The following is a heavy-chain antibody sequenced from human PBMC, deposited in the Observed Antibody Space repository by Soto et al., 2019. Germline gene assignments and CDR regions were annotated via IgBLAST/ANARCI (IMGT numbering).Heavy chain of an antibody. V-gene: IGHV4-34*01. J-gene: IGHJ3*02. Sequence: QVQLQQWGAGLLKPSETLSLTCAVYGGSFSGYYWSWIRQPPGKGLEWIGEINHSGSTNYNPSLKSRVTISVDTSKNQFSLKLSSVTAADTAVYCCAIVGRRALAFDIWGQGTMVTVSS. D-gene: IGHD1-26*01. CDR2: INHSGST. CDR1: GGSFSGYY. CDR3: AIVGRRALAFDI.